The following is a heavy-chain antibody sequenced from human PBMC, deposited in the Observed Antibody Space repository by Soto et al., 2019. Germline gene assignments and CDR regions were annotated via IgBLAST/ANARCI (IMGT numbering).Heavy chain of an antibody. Sequence: QVQLVQSGAEVQKPGSSVKVSCKASGGTFSSYAISWVRQAPGQGLEWMGGIIPIFGTANYAQKFQGRVTITADESTSTAYMELSSLRSEDTAVYYCARDRYYYDSSGYYLFDYWGQGTLVTVSS. J-gene: IGHJ4*02. D-gene: IGHD3-22*01. CDR3: ARDRYYYDSSGYYLFDY. CDR2: IIPIFGTA. V-gene: IGHV1-69*01. CDR1: GGTFSSYA.